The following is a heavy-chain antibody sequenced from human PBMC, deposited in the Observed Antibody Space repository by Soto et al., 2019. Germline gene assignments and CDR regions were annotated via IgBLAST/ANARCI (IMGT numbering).Heavy chain of an antibody. Sequence: EVPLLEPGGGLVQPGGSLRLSCAASGFTFSSYAMSWVRQAPGKGLEWVPVISGSGDSTYYTDSVRGRFTISRDNSKNTLYLQMNSLRAEDTAVYYCAKDRDGAAAGPTKFYGMDVWGQGTAVTVSS. CDR1: GFTFSSYA. V-gene: IGHV3-23*01. J-gene: IGHJ6*02. CDR3: AKDRDGAAAGPTKFYGMDV. D-gene: IGHD6-13*01. CDR2: ISGSGDST.